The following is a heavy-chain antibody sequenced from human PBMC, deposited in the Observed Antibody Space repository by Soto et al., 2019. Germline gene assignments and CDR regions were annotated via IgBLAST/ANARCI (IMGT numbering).Heavy chain of an antibody. CDR1: GYTFTGYY. CDR3: ARGGVQLWLLAFDI. V-gene: IGHV1-2*04. D-gene: IGHD5-18*01. CDR2: INPNSGGT. Sequence: ASVKVSCKASGYTFTGYYMHWVRQAPGQGLEWMGWINPNSGGTNYAQKFQGWVTMTRDTSISTAYMELSRLRSDATAVYYCARGGVQLWLLAFDIWGQGTMVTVSS. J-gene: IGHJ3*02.